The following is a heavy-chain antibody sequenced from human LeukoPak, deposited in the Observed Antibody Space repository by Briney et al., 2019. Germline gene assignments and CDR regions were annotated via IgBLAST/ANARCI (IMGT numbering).Heavy chain of an antibody. Sequence: PSETLSLTCAVYGGSVSGYYWSWIRQPPGKGLERIGEINHSGSTNYNPSLKSRVTISVDTSKNQFSLKLSSVTAADTAVYYCARRPDSSSWYIDYWGQGTLVTVSS. D-gene: IGHD6-13*01. CDR2: INHSGST. CDR1: GGSVSGYY. CDR3: ARRPDSSSWYIDY. V-gene: IGHV4-34*01. J-gene: IGHJ4*02.